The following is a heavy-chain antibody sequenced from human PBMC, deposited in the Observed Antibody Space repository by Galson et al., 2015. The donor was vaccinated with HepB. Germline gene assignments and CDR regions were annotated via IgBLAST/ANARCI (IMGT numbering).Heavy chain of an antibody. CDR1: GDSVSSNSAA. V-gene: IGHV6-1*01. CDR2: TYYRSKWYN. D-gene: IGHD3-3*01. J-gene: IGHJ6*03. Sequence: CAISGDSVSSNSAAWNWIRQSPSRGLEWLGRTYYRSKWYNDYAVSVKSRITINPDTSKNQFSLQLNSVTPEDTAVYYCARDWMTGFWSGYYSYYYYYMDVWGKGTTVTVSS. CDR3: ARDWMTGFWSGYYSYYYYYMDV.